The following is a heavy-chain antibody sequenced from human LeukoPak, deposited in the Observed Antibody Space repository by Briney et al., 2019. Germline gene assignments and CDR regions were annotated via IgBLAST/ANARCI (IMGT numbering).Heavy chain of an antibody. CDR3: ARDNSVGDIAWWFDP. V-gene: IGHV1-46*01. CDR1: GYTFSSHF. Sequence: ASVKVSCKASGYTFSSHFIHWVRQAPGQGLEWMGMINPSGSGTTSAQKFQGRVTMTRDMSTTTDYMELSSLRSEDTAVYYCARDNSVGDIAWWFDPWGQGTLVTVSS. J-gene: IGHJ5*02. D-gene: IGHD3-16*02. CDR2: INPSGSGT.